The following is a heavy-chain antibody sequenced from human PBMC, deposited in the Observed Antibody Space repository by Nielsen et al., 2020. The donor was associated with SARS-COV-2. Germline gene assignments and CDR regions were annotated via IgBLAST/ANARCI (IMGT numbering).Heavy chain of an antibody. J-gene: IGHJ4*02. CDR3: VRGLQVPNGLAHR. CDR1: AFTFSTYC. D-gene: IGHD3-16*01. Sequence: GESLKISCAASAFTFSTYCMHWVRQSPWKGLVWVSRITSYGSSTSYADSVKGRFTISRDNAKNTLYLQMNSLRAEAKEGEYCVRGLQVPNGLAHRWGQRTLVTVAS. CDR2: ITSYGSST. V-gene: IGHV3-74*01.